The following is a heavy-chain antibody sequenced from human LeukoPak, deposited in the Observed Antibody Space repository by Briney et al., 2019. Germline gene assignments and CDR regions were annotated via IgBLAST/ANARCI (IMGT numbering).Heavy chain of an antibody. CDR1: GFTFSSYA. V-gene: IGHV3-23*01. J-gene: IGHJ4*02. D-gene: IGHD6-19*01. CDR2: ITRSGGST. Sequence: GGSLRLSCAASGFTFSSYAMRWVRQAPGQGLEWVSGITRSGGSTYYADSVKGRFTISRDNSKNTLYLQMNSLRAEDTAVYYCANGGSIAVATPLDYWGQGTLVTVSS. CDR3: ANGGSIAVATPLDY.